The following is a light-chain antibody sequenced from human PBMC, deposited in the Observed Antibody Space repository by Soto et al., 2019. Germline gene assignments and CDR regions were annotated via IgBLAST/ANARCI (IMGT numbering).Light chain of an antibody. V-gene: IGKV3-20*01. CDR1: QSVSSSY. CDR2: NAS. J-gene: IGKJ1*01. CDR3: QQYGNSPWT. Sequence: EIVLTQSPGTLSLSPGERATLSCRASQSVSSSYLAWYQQKPGQAPRLLIYNASSRATGIPDRFSGSGSGTDFALTINRLEPEDFAVFYCQQYGNSPWTFGQGTKVEIK.